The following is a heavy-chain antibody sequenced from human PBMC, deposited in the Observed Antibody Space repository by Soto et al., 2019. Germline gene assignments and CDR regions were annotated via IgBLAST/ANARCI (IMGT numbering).Heavy chain of an antibody. CDR1: GYTFTSYY. CDR2: INPSGGST. J-gene: IGHJ4*02. V-gene: IGHV1-46*01. D-gene: IGHD2-15*01. CDR3: ARDSCSGGSCYSPPSYFDY. Sequence: ASVKVSCKASGYTFTSYYMHWVRQAPGQGLEWMGIINPSGGSTSYAQKFQGRVTMTRDTSTSTVYMELSSLRSEDTAVYYCARDSCSGGSCYSPPSYFDYWGQGTLVTVSS.